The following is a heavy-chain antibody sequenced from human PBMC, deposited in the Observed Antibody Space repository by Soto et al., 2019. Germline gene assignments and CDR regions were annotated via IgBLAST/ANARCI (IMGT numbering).Heavy chain of an antibody. CDR1: GFTFSSYA. D-gene: IGHD6-13*01. V-gene: IGHV3-30-3*01. Sequence: GGSLRLSCAASGFTFSSYAMHWVRQAPGKGLEWVAVISYDGSNKYYADSVKGRFTISRDNSKNTLYLQMNSLRAEDTAVYYCARADWGIAGGGFDYWGQGTLVTVSS. CDR3: ARADWGIAGGGFDY. J-gene: IGHJ4*02. CDR2: ISYDGSNK.